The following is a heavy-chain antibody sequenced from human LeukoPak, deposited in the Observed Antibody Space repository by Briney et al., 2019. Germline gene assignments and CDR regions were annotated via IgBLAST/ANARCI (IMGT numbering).Heavy chain of an antibody. CDR3: ARDYVDDIPMIKDF. J-gene: IGHJ4*02. CDR2: INLSGGST. D-gene: IGHD2-8*01. Sequence: ASVKVSCKASGYTFTSYHMHWVRQAPGQGLEWMGLINLSGGSTTYAQRFQGRVTLTRDTSTSTVYMELSSLRSEDTAVYYCARDYVDDIPMIKDFWGQGTLVTVSS. CDR1: GYTFTSYH. V-gene: IGHV1-46*01.